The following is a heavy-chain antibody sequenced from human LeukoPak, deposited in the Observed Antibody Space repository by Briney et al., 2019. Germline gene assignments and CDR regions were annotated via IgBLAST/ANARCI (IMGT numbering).Heavy chain of an antibody. D-gene: IGHD6-13*01. Sequence: PGGSLRLSCAASGFTFSSYSMNWVRQAPGKGLEWVSSISSSSSYIYYADSVKGRFTISRDNAKNSLYLQMNSLRAEDTAVYYCVRVGIAAAGNSYYYYGMDVWGQGTTVTVSS. CDR3: VRVGIAAAGNSYYYYGMDV. CDR1: GFTFSSYS. J-gene: IGHJ6*02. V-gene: IGHV3-21*01. CDR2: ISSSSSYI.